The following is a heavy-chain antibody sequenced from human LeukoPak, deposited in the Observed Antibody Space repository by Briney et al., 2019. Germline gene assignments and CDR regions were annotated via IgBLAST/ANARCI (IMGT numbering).Heavy chain of an antibody. Sequence: SETLSLTCAVSGGSISSGGYSWSWIRQPPGKGLEWIGYIYYSGSTYYNPSLKSRVTISVDTSKNQFSLKLSSVTAADTAVYYCARDLQAYGDYDTMAPRYFGLWGRGTLVTVSS. J-gene: IGHJ2*01. CDR3: ARDLQAYGDYDTMAPRYFGL. V-gene: IGHV4-30-4*07. CDR1: GGSISSGGYS. CDR2: IYYSGST. D-gene: IGHD4-17*01.